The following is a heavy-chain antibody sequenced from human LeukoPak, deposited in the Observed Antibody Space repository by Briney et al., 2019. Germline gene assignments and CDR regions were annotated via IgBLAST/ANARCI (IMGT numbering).Heavy chain of an antibody. J-gene: IGHJ6*02. CDR3: ASIGSAAKHYYYGMDV. CDR2: IYYSGST. D-gene: IGHD2-2*01. V-gene: IGHV4-39*01. CDR1: GGSISSSSYY. Sequence: SETLSLTCTVSGGSISSSSYYWGWIRQPPGKGLEWIGSIYYSGSTYYNPSLKSRVTISVDTSKNQFSLKLSSVTAADTAVYYCASIGSAAKHYYYGMDVWGQGTTVTVSS.